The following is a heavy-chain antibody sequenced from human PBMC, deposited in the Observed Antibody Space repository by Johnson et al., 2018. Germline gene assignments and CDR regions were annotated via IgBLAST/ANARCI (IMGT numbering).Heavy chain of an antibody. J-gene: IGHJ4*02. CDR2: ISWNSGSI. CDR1: GFTFDDYA. Sequence: PLVESGGGVVQPGRSLRLSFAASGFTFDDYAMHWVRQAPGKGLEWVSGISWNSGSIGYADSVKGRFTISRDNARNSLYLQMNSLRAEDTALYYCAKDKGTAAAGDYFDYWGQGTLVTVSS. V-gene: IGHV3-9*01. CDR3: AKDKGTAAAGDYFDY. D-gene: IGHD6-13*01.